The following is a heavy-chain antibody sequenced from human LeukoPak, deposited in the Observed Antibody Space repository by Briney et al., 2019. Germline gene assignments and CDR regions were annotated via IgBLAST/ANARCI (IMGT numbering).Heavy chain of an antibody. CDR2: IYYSGST. CDR1: GGSINNYY. J-gene: IGHJ6*03. Sequence: SETLSLTCTVSGGSINNYYWNWIRQPPGKGLEWIAYIYYSGSTNYNPSLKSRVTISVDTPNNQFSLKLSSVTAADTAVYYCARDLRGTSAMDVWGKGTTVTVSS. CDR3: ARDLRGTSAMDV. V-gene: IGHV4-59*01. D-gene: IGHD2-2*01.